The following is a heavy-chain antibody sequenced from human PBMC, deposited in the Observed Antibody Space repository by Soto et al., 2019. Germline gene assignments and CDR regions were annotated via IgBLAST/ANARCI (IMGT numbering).Heavy chain of an antibody. CDR2: ISAYNANA. CDR3: ARENSYFDY. CDR1: GYTFRNFC. V-gene: IGHV1-18*01. J-gene: IGHJ4*02. Sequence: QIQLLQSGAEVKKPGASVKVTCKASGYTFRNFCISWVRQAPGQGLEWMGWISAYNANANYAQKFQGRLTMTADTSTSTAYMELRSLRSDDTAVYSCARENSYFDYWGQGTLVTVSS.